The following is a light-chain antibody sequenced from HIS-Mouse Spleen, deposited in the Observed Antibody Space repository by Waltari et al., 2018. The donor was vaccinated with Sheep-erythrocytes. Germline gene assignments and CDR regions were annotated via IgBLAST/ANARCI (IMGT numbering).Light chain of an antibody. CDR3: SSYAGSNNWV. J-gene: IGLJ3*02. V-gene: IGLV2-8*01. Sequence: QSALTQPPSASGSPGQSVTIPCPGTSSDVGVHNYVHWYQQHPGKAPKLMIYEVSKRPSGVPDRFSGSKSGNTASLTVSGLQAEDEADYYCSSYAGSNNWVFGGGTKLTVL. CDR2: EVS. CDR1: SSDVGVHNY.